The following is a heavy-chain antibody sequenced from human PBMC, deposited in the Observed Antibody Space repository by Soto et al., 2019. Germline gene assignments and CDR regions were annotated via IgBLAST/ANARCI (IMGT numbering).Heavy chain of an antibody. J-gene: IGHJ6*02. D-gene: IGHD1-1*01. CDR1: GGSLSSSSYY. V-gene: IGHV4-39*07. CDR2: IYHSGST. Sequence: TSETLSLTCTVSGGSLSSSSYYWGWIRQPPGKGLEWIGSIYHSGSTNYNPSFESRVTISVDKSKDQFSLELTSVTAADTAIYYCARAGRHNWTPYYYYGMDVWGQGTTVTVSS. CDR3: ARAGRHNWTPYYYYGMDV.